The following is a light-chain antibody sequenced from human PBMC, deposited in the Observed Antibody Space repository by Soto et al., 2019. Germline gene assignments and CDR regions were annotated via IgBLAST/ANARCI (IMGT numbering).Light chain of an antibody. V-gene: IGLV1-44*01. CDR2: SNN. Sequence: QSVLTQPPSASGTPGQRVTISCSGSSSNIGSNTVNWYQQLPGTAPKLLIYSNNQRPSGVPVRFSGSKSGTSASLAISGLQSVDQADYYCAGWEDRQDGWVFGGGTKQTVL. J-gene: IGLJ3*02. CDR3: AGWEDRQDGWV. CDR1: SSNIGSNT.